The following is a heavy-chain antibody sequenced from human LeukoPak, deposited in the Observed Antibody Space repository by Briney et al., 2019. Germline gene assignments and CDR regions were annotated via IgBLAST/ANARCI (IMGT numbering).Heavy chain of an antibody. CDR1: GYTLTELS. V-gene: IGHV1-24*01. CDR2: FYPEDGET. CDR3: ATVGSASIAARRAFDI. J-gene: IGHJ3*02. Sequence: ASVNVSCTVSGYTLTELSMHWVRQAPGKGLEWMGGFYPEDGETIYAQKFQGRVTMTEDTSTDTAYMELSSLRSEDTAVYYCATVGSASIAARRAFDIWGQGTMVTVSS. D-gene: IGHD6-6*01.